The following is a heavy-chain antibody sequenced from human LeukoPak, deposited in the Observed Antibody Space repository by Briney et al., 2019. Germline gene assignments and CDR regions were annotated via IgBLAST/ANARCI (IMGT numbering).Heavy chain of an antibody. CDR2: IYYSGST. Sequence: PSETLSLTCTVSGGSISTSSYYWGWIRQPPGKGLEWIGSIYYSGSTYYNPSLKSPVTISVATSRNEFSMKLSSVTAADTSVCYCARRIAAGYYYDSSGYYYDYWGQGTLVTVSS. J-gene: IGHJ4*02. D-gene: IGHD3-22*01. CDR3: ARRIAAGYYYDSSGYYYDY. CDR1: GGSISTSSYY. V-gene: IGHV4-39*01.